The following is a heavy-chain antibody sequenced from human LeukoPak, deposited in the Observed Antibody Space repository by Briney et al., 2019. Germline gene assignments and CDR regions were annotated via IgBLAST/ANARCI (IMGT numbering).Heavy chain of an antibody. V-gene: IGHV4-59*08. CDR3: ARHIKYYGSGSYYDY. CDR2: IYYSGST. J-gene: IGHJ4*02. CDR1: AASISSYY. Sequence: SETLSLTCTVSAASISSYYWSWIRQPPGKGLEWIGYIYYSGSTNYNPSLKSRVTISVDTSKNQFSLKLSSVTAADTAVYYCARHIKYYGSGSYYDYWGQGTLVTVSS. D-gene: IGHD3-10*01.